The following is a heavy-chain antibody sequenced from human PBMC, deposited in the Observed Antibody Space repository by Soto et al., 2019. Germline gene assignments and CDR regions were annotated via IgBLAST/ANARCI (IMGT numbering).Heavy chain of an antibody. J-gene: IGHJ6*02. CDR2: IDPSDSYT. CDR3: ARPDSSSQSGYGMDV. D-gene: IGHD6-6*01. CDR1: GYSFTSYW. Sequence: PGESLKISCKGSGYSFTSYWISWVRQMPGKGLEWMGRIDPSDSYTNYSPSFQGHVTISADKSISTAYLQWSSLKASDTAMYYCARPDSSSQSGYGMDVWGQGTTVTVSS. V-gene: IGHV5-10-1*01.